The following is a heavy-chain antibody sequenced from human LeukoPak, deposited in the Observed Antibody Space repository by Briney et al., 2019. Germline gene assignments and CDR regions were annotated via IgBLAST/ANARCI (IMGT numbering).Heavy chain of an antibody. D-gene: IGHD3-9*01. CDR2: LSGSGGST. V-gene: IGHV3-23*01. CDR3: ARETVDILTGQKGEYCFDY. CDR1: GFTFDDYA. J-gene: IGHJ4*02. Sequence: GGSLRLSCAASGFTFDDYAMHWVRQTPGKGLEWVSGLSGSGGSTYYADSVKGRFTISRDNSKNTLYLQMNSLRAEDTAVYYCARETVDILTGQKGEYCFDYWGQGTLVTASS.